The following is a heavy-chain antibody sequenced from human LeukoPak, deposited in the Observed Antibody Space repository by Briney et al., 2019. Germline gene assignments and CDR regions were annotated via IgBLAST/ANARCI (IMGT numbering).Heavy chain of an antibody. Sequence: SKTLSLTCGIHGGTFSDYYSSWIRQSPEKGLEWIGEINHSGAPKYNPFLKSRATISVDTSMNQFSLRLTSVTAADTAVYFCARGRGYSYGYNYYMEVWGKGTTVTVSS. CDR3: ARGRGYSYGYNYYMEV. V-gene: IGHV4-34*01. CDR2: INHSGAP. CDR1: GGTFSDYY. D-gene: IGHD5-12*01. J-gene: IGHJ6*03.